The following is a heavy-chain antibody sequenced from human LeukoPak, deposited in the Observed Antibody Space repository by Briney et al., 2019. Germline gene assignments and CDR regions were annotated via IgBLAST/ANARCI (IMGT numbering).Heavy chain of an antibody. J-gene: IGHJ4*02. CDR3: ARVVGSSGWYLGY. CDR1: GFTFSSYW. D-gene: IGHD6-19*01. CDR2: INSDGSST. Sequence: GGSLRLSCAASGFTFSSYWMSWVRQAPGKGLVWVSRINSDGSSTSYADSVKGRFTISRDNAKNTLYLQMNSLRAEDTAVYYCARVVGSSGWYLGYWGQGTLVTVSS. V-gene: IGHV3-74*01.